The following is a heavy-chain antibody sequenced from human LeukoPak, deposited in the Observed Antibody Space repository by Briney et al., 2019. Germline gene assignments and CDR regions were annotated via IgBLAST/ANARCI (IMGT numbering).Heavy chain of an antibody. CDR2: IIPIFGTA. V-gene: IGHV1-69*13. J-gene: IGHJ4*02. CDR1: GGTFSSYA. D-gene: IGHD2-21*02. Sequence: ASVRVSCKASGGTFSSYAISWVRQAPGQGLEWMGGIIPIFGTANYAQKFQGRVTITADESTSTAYMELSSLRSEDTAVYYCARASVVVTTRFDYWGQGTLVTVSS. CDR3: ARASVVVTTRFDY.